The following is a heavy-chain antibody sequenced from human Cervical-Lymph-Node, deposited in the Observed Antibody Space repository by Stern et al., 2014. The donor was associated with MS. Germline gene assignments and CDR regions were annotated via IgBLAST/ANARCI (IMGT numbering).Heavy chain of an antibody. D-gene: IGHD1-26*01. CDR1: GGSISSSGYY. CDR2: IHDRGST. J-gene: IGHJ5*02. CDR3: ATTRWDLFTWNWFDP. Sequence: QVQLVESGPGLVKPSQTLSLTCTVSGGSISSSGYYWSWIRQPADKGLEWVGRIHDRGSTYYHPSLKSRLTISMDTAQNQLSPKLPSVTAADTAVYYCATTRWDLFTWNWFDPWGQGTLVTVSS. V-gene: IGHV4-61*02.